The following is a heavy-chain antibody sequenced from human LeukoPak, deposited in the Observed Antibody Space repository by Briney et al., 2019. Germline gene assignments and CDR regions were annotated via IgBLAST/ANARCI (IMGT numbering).Heavy chain of an antibody. Sequence: ASVKVSCKASGYTFTGYYMHWVRQAPGQGLEWMGWINPNSGGTNYAQKFQGRVTMTRDTSISTAYMELSRLRAEDTAVYYCARGPSGYHNTGGQGTLVTVSS. CDR2: INPNSGGT. CDR1: GYTFTGYY. J-gene: IGHJ4*02. D-gene: IGHD5-12*01. V-gene: IGHV1-2*02. CDR3: ARGPSGYHNT.